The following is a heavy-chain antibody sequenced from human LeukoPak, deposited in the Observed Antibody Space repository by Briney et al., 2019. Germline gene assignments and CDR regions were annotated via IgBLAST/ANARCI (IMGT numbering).Heavy chain of an antibody. D-gene: IGHD5-12*01. V-gene: IGHV4-59*08. CDR1: GGSISSYY. J-gene: IGHJ4*02. Sequence: SETLSLTCTVSGGSISSYYWSWIRQPPGKGLEWIGYIYYSGSTNYNPSLKSRVTISVGTSKNQFSLKLSSVTAADTAVYYCARGWLQFGTFDYWGQGTLVTVSS. CDR3: ARGWLQFGTFDY. CDR2: IYYSGST.